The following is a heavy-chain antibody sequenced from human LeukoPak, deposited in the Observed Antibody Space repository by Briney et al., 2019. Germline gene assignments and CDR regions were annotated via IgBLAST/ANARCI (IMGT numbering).Heavy chain of an antibody. CDR3: TRVGYDFWSGYYQEEFDY. J-gene: IGHJ4*02. V-gene: IGHV3-49*03. Sequence: GGSLRLSRTASGFTFGDYAMSWFRQAPGKGLEWVSFIRSKAYGGTTEYAASVKGRFTISRDDSKSIAYLQMNSLKTEDTAVYYCTRVGYDFWSGYYQEEFDYWGQGTLVTVSS. D-gene: IGHD3-3*01. CDR1: GFTFGDYA. CDR2: IRSKAYGGTT.